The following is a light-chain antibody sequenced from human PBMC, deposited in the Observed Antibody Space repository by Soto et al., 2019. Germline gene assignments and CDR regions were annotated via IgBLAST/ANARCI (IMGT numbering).Light chain of an antibody. J-gene: IGKJ3*01. CDR3: QRYGLSPPFS. CDR1: QSLNRNY. Sequence: EIVLTQSPGTLSLSPGERASLSCRASQSLNRNYVAWYQQKVGQAPRLLIYATSGKATGIPARFRGSGSGTEFNLTIARLEPEDFSVYYCQRYGLSPPFSFGPGTKVEIK. V-gene: IGKV3-20*01. CDR2: ATS.